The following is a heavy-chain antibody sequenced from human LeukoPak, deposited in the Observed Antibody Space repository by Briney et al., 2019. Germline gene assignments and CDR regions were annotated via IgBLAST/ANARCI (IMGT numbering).Heavy chain of an antibody. CDR3: ARGGSGSYYHLFDY. Sequence: GGSLRLSCAASGSNFGNYYVSWVRQAPGKGLEWVANIKHDGNWKFYADSVKGRFTVSRDNAEKSVYLHMSSLRAEDTAVYYCARGGSGSYYHLFDYWGQGTLVTVSS. J-gene: IGHJ4*02. CDR2: IKHDGNWK. V-gene: IGHV3-7*01. CDR1: GSNFGNYY. D-gene: IGHD3-10*01.